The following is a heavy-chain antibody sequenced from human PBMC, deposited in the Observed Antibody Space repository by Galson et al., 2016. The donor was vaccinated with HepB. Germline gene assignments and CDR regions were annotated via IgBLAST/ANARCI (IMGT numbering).Heavy chain of an antibody. CDR1: GFTVSSNN. CDR2: FYSSGKT. D-gene: IGHD3-10*01. J-gene: IGHJ4*03. CDR3: AREGPTPGTGAFDY. V-gene: IGHV3-53*01. Sequence: SLRLSCAASGFTVSSNNMDWVRQAPGKGLEWVSVFYSSGKTAHADSVEGRFTVSRDTSKNTLYLQMDSLRVEDTGIYYCAREGPTPGTGAFDYWGQGTMVTVS.